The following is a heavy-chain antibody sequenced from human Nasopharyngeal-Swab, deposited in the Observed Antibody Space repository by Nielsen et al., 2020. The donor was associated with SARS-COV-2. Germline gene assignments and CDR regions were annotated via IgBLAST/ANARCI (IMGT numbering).Heavy chain of an antibody. Sequence: GGSLRLSCAASGFTFNNYNFNWVRPAPGKGLEWVPSISSSSSYIYYADSVKGRFTISRDNAKNSLYLQMNSLRAEDTAVYYCARDGLDYDFWSAYFMDVWGQGTTVTVSS. D-gene: IGHD3-3*01. CDR3: ARDGLDYDFWSAYFMDV. V-gene: IGHV3-21*01. CDR1: GFTFNNYN. CDR2: ISSSSSYI. J-gene: IGHJ6*02.